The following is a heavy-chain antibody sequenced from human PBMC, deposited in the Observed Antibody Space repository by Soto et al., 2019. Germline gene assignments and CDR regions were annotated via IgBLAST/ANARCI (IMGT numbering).Heavy chain of an antibody. CDR1: GGSISSNSYS. V-gene: IGHV4-39*01. J-gene: IGHJ6*02. D-gene: IGHD2-15*01. CDR2: LYSSRDT. Sequence: PSETLSLTCSVSGGSISSNSYSWGWIRQPPGKGLEWIGTLYSSRDTYYNPSLKSRVTISADTSQNQFSLDLTSVTATGTAVYFCARHPGYCSGGSCNGQYTLDVWGQGTTVTVSS. CDR3: ARHPGYCSGGSCNGQYTLDV.